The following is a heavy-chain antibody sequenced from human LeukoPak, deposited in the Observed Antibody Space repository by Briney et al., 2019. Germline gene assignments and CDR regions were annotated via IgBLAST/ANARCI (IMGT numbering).Heavy chain of an antibody. CDR2: IYYSGST. J-gene: IGHJ6*02. CDR1: GGSISSYY. Sequence: PSQTLSPTCTVSGGSISSYYWSWIRQPPGKGLEWIGYIYYSGSTNYNPSLKSRVTISVDTSKNQFSLKLSSVTAADTAVYYCARDPGYSYGGYYYYYYGMDVWGQGTTVTVSS. CDR3: ARDPGYSYGGYYYYYYGMDV. D-gene: IGHD5-18*01. V-gene: IGHV4-59*01.